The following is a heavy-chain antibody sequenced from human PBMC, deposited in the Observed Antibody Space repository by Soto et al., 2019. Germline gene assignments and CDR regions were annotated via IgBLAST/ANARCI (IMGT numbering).Heavy chain of an antibody. CDR1: GGPFSGGY. J-gene: IGHJ4*02. CDR3: ARGGLHRGNYYIFDY. CDR2: INLSGST. D-gene: IGHD3-22*01. Sequence: WVSLSITSAGYGGPFSGGYWTWSREPPGMGLELIGEINLSGSTTYNPSLESRVTISVDTSRYQFSLRLSSVTAADKAVYFCARGGLHRGNYYIFDYWGQGALVPAS. V-gene: IGHV4-34*01.